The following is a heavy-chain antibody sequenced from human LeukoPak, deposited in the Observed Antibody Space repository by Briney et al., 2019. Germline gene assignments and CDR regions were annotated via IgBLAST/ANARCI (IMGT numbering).Heavy chain of an antibody. J-gene: IGHJ4*02. Sequence: GGSLRLSCAASGFTFSSYAMHWVRQAPGKGLEWVAVISYDGSNKYYADSVKGRFTLSSDSSRNTVYFQLNNLRVEDTAIYYCAKASWVSSTDAVRWGQGTLVTVSS. CDR1: GFTFSSYA. CDR2: ISYDGSNK. D-gene: IGHD3-16*01. CDR3: AKASWVSSTDAVR. V-gene: IGHV3-30*14.